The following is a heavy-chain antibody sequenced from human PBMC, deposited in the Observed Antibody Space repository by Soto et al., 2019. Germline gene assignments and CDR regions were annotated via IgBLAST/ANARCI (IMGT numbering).Heavy chain of an antibody. J-gene: IGHJ6*02. D-gene: IGHD3-10*01. CDR3: ARGHTTFGFYYYGLDV. CDR1: GGSISSDRYF. CDR2: ILNSGST. V-gene: IGHV4-31*03. Sequence: QVQLQESGPGLVKPSQTLSLTCTVSGGSISSDRYFWSWVRQHPGKGLEWIAYILNSGSTYFNPSLKSRVTISVDTSRSQFSLNLSSGTAADTAVYYCARGHTTFGFYYYGLDVWGQGTTVIVSS.